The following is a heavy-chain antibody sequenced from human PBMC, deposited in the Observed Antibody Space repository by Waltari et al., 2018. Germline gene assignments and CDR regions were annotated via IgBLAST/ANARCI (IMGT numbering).Heavy chain of an antibody. CDR1: GFTFSSYS. V-gene: IGHV3-48*01. CDR2: ISSSTSTI. Sequence: EVQLVESGGGLVQPGGSLRLSCAASGFTFSSYSMNWFRQAPGKGLEWVSYISSSTSTIYYADSVKGRFTISGDNAKNSLSLQMNSLRAEDTAVYYCARDLYGDYAIDYWGQGTLVTVSS. D-gene: IGHD4-17*01. CDR3: ARDLYGDYAIDY. J-gene: IGHJ4*02.